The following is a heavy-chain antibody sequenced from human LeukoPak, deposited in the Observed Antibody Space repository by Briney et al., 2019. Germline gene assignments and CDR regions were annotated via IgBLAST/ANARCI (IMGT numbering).Heavy chain of an antibody. D-gene: IGHD4-17*01. CDR1: GATLNLGHA. V-gene: IGHV1-69*04. J-gene: IGHJ5*02. CDR3: SPCGHAYDWFGP. Sequence: SVKVSCKAFGATLNLGHAFIWARQAPGQGLQWMGRTIPFIEAVTYAQNFQGRVSFTADKPTSTLYLELNSLRPEDTAIYYCSPCGHAYDWFGPWGQGTLVSVSA. CDR2: TIPFIEAV.